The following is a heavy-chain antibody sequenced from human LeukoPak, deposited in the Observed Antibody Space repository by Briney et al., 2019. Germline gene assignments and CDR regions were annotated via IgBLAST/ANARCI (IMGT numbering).Heavy chain of an antibody. V-gene: IGHV4-59*01. CDR1: GGSISAYY. J-gene: IGHJ4*02. Sequence: SETLSLTCTVSGGSISAYYWSWIRQPPGKGLEWIGYIHYSGTTNYYPSLKSRVTIALDTSKNQFSLKLNSVTAADTAVHYCARLGTSSSRFFDQWGQGTLVTVSS. CDR3: ARLGTSSSRFFDQ. CDR2: IHYSGTT. D-gene: IGHD6-6*01.